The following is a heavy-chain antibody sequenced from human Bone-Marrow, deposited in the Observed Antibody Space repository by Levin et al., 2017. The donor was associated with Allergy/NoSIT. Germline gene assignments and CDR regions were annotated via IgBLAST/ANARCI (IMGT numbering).Heavy chain of an antibody. V-gene: IGHV3-7*01. CDR2: INHDGGEK. CDR3: ARQRGMDV. J-gene: IGHJ6*02. Sequence: PGGSLRLSCVNSGFSINFHWMSWVRQAPGKGLEWVANINHDGGEKYYVDSVKGRFTISRDNAKNSVYLQMDNLRVEDTAVYYCARQRGMDVWGQGTTVTVSS. CDR1: GFSINFHW.